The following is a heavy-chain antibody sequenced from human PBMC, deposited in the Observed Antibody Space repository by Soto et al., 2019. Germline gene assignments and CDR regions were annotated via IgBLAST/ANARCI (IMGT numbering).Heavy chain of an antibody. Sequence: EVQLLESGGGLVQPGGSLRLSCAASGFTFSKYPMSWGRQATGKGLEPVLVIMGGGGSTYSADFVKGRFTISRDDSKSTVFLQMNSLRADDTATYYCAKGGTSWYFVYRGQGNLGNVTS. D-gene: IGHD6-13*01. CDR1: GFTFSKYP. V-gene: IGHV3-23*01. CDR2: IMGGGGST. CDR3: AKGGTSWYFVY. J-gene: IGHJ4*02.